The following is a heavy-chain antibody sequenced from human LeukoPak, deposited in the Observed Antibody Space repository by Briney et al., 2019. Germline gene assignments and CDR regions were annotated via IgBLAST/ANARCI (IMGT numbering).Heavy chain of an antibody. J-gene: IGHJ4*02. CDR2: VSAYNGNT. CDR1: GYTFTSYG. CDR3: ARGYSSGWLSVYYFDY. V-gene: IGHV1-18*01. Sequence: ASVKVSCKASGYTFTSYGISWVRQAPGQGLEWMGWVSAYNGNTNYAQKLQGRVTMTTDTSTSTAYMELRSLRSDDTAVYYCARGYSSGWLSVYYFDYRGEGTLVTVSS. D-gene: IGHD6-19*01.